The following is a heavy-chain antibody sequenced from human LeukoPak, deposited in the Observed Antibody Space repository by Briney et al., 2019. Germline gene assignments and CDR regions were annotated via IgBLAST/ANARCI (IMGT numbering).Heavy chain of an antibody. CDR3: AKVGPHDYSRGRSAFDI. D-gene: IGHD4-11*01. J-gene: IGHJ3*02. CDR1: GFTFDDYA. Sequence: GRSLRLSCAASGFTFDDYAMHWVRQAPGKGLEWVSGISWNSGSIGYADSVKGRFTISRDNAKNSLYLQMNSLRAEDTALYYCAKVGPHDYSRGRSAFDIWGQGTMVTVSS. V-gene: IGHV3-9*01. CDR2: ISWNSGSI.